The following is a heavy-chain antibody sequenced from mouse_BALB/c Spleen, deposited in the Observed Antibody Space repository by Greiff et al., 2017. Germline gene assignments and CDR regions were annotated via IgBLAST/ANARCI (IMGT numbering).Heavy chain of an antibody. CDR3: ARAELGPFAY. J-gene: IGHJ3*01. Sequence: VKLVESGPGLVAPSQSLSITCTVSGFSLTSYGVHWVRQPPGKGLEWLGVIWAGGSTNYNSALMSRLSISKDNSKSQVFLKMNSLQTDDTAMYYCARAELGPFAYWGQGTLVTVSA. V-gene: IGHV2-9*02. CDR2: IWAGGST. D-gene: IGHD4-1*01. CDR1: GFSLTSYG.